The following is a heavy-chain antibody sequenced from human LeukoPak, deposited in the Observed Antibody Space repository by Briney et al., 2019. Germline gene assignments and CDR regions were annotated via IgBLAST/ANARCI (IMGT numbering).Heavy chain of an antibody. J-gene: IGHJ4*02. CDR2: ISPIFGTA. CDR1: GGTFSSYA. CDR3: VRDPDDDFWSGPFDY. V-gene: IGHV1-69*05. Sequence: SVKVSCKASGGTFSSYAISWVRQAPGQGLEWMGRISPIFGTANYAQKFQGRVTITTDESTSTAYMELSSLRSEDTAVYYCVRDPDDDFWSGPFDYWGQGTLVTVSS. D-gene: IGHD3-3*01.